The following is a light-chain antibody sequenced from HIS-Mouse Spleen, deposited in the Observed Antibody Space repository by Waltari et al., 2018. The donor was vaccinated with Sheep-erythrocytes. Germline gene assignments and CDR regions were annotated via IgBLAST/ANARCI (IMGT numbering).Light chain of an antibody. V-gene: IGLV2-23*01. CDR3: CSYAGSRTPWV. Sequence: QPALSQPASVSGSPGQSITISCTGTSSDVGSYNLVPWYQQHPGKAPKLMIYEGSKRPSGVSNRFSGSKSGNTASMTISGLQAEDEADYYCCSYAGSRTPWVFGGGTKLTVL. CDR1: SSDVGSYNL. CDR2: EGS. J-gene: IGLJ3*02.